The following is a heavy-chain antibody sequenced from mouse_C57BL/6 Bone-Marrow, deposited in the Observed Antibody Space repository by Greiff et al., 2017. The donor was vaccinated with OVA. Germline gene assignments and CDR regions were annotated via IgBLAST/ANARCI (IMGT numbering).Heavy chain of an antibody. V-gene: IGHV1-85*01. Sequence: VQLQQSGPELVKPGASVKLSCKASGYTFTSYDINWVKQRPGQGLEWIGWIYPRDGSTKYNEKFKGKATLTVDTSSRTAYMELHSLTSEDSAVYFCASAIYYYGSRGAWFAYWGQGTLVTVSA. J-gene: IGHJ3*01. CDR1: GYTFTSYD. CDR3: ASAIYYYGSRGAWFAY. D-gene: IGHD1-1*01. CDR2: IYPRDGST.